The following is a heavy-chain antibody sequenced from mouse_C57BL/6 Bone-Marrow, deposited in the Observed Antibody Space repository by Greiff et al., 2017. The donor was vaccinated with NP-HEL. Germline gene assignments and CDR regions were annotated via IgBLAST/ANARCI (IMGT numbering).Heavy chain of an antibody. CDR3: ATPRLRLYFDY. V-gene: IGHV1-50*01. CDR1: GYTFTSYW. J-gene: IGHJ2*01. CDR2: IDPSDSYT. D-gene: IGHD2-4*01. Sequence: QVQLQQPGAELVKPGASVKLSCKASGYTFTSYWMQWVKQRPGQGLEWIGEIDPSDSYTNYNQKFKGKATLTVDTSSSTAYMQRSSLTSEDSAVYYCATPRLRLYFDYWGQGTTLTVSS.